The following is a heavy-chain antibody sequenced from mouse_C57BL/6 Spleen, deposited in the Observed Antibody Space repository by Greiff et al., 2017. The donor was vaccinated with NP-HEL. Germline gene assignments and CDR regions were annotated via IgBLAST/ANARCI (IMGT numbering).Heavy chain of an antibody. D-gene: IGHD4-1*01. CDR2: IDPSDSYT. CDR3: ARWDHTPAY. CDR1: GYTFTSYW. V-gene: IGHV1-69*01. J-gene: IGHJ3*01. Sequence: QVQLQQPGAELVMPGASVKLSCKASGYTFTSYWMHWVKQRPGQGLEWIGEIDPSDSYTNYNQKFKGKSTLTVDKSSSTAYMQLSSLTSEDSAVYYCARWDHTPAYWGQGTLVTVSA.